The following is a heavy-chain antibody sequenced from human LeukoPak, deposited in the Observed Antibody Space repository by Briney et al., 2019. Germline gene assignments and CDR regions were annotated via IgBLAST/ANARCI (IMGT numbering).Heavy chain of an antibody. J-gene: IGHJ6*02. CDR3: AKGPGSSPRVNMDV. V-gene: IGHV3-23*01. CDR2: ISASGDST. CDR1: GFSFSDYA. Sequence: GGPLRLSCAASGFSFSDYAMNWVRQSPGKGLEWVSAISASGDSTFYADSLMGRYTISRDNSKKTLFLQMKSLRVGDTAVYYCAKGPGSSPRVNMDVWGQGTTVIVSS. D-gene: IGHD6-13*01.